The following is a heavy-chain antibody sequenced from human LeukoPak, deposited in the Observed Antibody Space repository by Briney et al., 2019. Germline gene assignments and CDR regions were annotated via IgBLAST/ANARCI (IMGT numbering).Heavy chain of an antibody. CDR3: CSSASEGWFDS. V-gene: IGHV3-33*01. Sequence: GGSLRLSCAASGFNFSTYGMHWVRQAPGKGLEWVAVIWFDGSNKYYAESVKGRFTISRDNSKNTLFLQMDSLRVEDTAAYYCCSSASEGWFDSWGQGTLVTVSS. CDR1: GFNFSTYG. J-gene: IGHJ5*01. CDR2: IWFDGSNK. D-gene: IGHD6-6*01.